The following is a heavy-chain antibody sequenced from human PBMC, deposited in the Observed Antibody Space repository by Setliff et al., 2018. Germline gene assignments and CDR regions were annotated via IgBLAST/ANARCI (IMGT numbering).Heavy chain of an antibody. J-gene: IGHJ4*02. Sequence: ASVKVSCKASGYTFTGYYMHWMRQAPGQGLEWMGWINTNTGNPTYAQGFTGRFVFSLDTSVSTAYLQISSLKAEDTAVYYCARGPSWQGGAYFFDFWGQGTLVTVSS. V-gene: IGHV7-4-1*02. CDR3: ARGPSWQGGAYFFDF. CDR2: INTNTGNP. D-gene: IGHD1-26*01. CDR1: GYTFTGYY.